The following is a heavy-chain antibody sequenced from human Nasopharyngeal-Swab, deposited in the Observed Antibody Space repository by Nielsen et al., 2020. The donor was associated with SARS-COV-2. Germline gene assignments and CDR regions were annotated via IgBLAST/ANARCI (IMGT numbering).Heavy chain of an antibody. Sequence: ESLKISCTVSGGSISSYYWSWIRQPPGKGLEWIGYLYYSGSTNYNPSLKSRVTISVDTSKNQFSLKLSSVTAADTAVYYCARRWYSSGWLGFDYWGQGTLVTVSS. CDR1: GGSISSYY. CDR3: ARRWYSSGWLGFDY. J-gene: IGHJ4*02. D-gene: IGHD6-19*01. CDR2: LYYSGST. V-gene: IGHV4-59*08.